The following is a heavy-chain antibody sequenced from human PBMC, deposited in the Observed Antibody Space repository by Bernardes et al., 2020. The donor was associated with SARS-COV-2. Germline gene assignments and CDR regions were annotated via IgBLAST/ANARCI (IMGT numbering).Heavy chain of an antibody. J-gene: IGHJ3*02. CDR3: ARPYIAVAGPGGEVDAFDI. D-gene: IGHD6-19*01. CDR1: GGSFSGYY. CDR2: INHSGST. Sequence: TLSLTCAVYGGSFSGYYWSWIRQPPGKGLEWIGEINHSGSTNYNPSLKSRVTISVDTSKNQFSLKLSSVTAADTAVYYCARPYIAVAGPGGEVDAFDIWGQGTMVTVSS. V-gene: IGHV4-34*01.